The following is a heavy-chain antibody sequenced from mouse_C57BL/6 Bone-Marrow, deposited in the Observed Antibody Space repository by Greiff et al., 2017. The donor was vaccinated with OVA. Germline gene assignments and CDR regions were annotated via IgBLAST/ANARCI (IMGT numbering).Heavy chain of an antibody. CDR2: IDPENGDT. Sequence: VQLQQSGAELVRPGASVKLSCTASGFNIKDDYMHWVKQRPEQGLEWIGWIDPENGDTEYASKFQGKATITADTSSNTAYLQLSSLTSGDTAVYYCTLLPYWYAMDYWGQGTSVTVSS. V-gene: IGHV14-4*01. CDR3: TLLPYWYAMDY. CDR1: GFNIKDDY. J-gene: IGHJ4*01. D-gene: IGHD4-1*01.